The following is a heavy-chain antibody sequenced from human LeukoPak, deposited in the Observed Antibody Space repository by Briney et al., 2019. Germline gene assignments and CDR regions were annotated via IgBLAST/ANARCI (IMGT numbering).Heavy chain of an antibody. CDR2: ISGSGGST. V-gene: IGHV3-23*01. D-gene: IGHD2-15*01. Sequence: GGSLRLSCAASGFTFSSYAMSWVRQAPGKGLEWVSAISGSGGSTYYADSVKGRFTISRDNAKNSLYLQMNSLRAEDTAVYYCARGNSGRYCSGGSCHYNWFDPWGQGTLVTVSS. J-gene: IGHJ5*02. CDR1: GFTFSSYA. CDR3: ARGNSGRYCSGGSCHYNWFDP.